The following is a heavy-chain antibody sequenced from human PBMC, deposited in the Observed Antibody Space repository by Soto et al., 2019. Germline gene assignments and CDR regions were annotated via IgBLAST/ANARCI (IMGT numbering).Heavy chain of an antibody. J-gene: IGHJ4*02. V-gene: IGHV3-23*01. CDR3: AKDSSSWYYYFDY. D-gene: IGHD6-6*01. CDR2: ISGSGGST. CDR1: GFTFSRYA. Sequence: PGGSLRLSCAASGFTFSRYAMSWVRQAPGKGLEWVSAISGSGGSTYYADSVKGRFTISRDNSKNTLYLQMNSLRAEDTAVYYCAKDSSSWYYYFDYWGQGTLVTVSS.